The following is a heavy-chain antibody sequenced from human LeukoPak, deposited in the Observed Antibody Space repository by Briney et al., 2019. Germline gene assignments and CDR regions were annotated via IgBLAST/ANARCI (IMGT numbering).Heavy chain of an antibody. Sequence: ASVKVSCKVSGYTLTELSMHWVRQAPGKGLEWMGRFDPEDGETIYAQKFQGRVTITADESTSTAYMELSNLRSEDTAVYFCARVSYGDFQNYFDYWGQGTLVTVSS. CDR3: ARVSYGDFQNYFDY. CDR1: GYTLTELS. CDR2: FDPEDGET. D-gene: IGHD4-17*01. J-gene: IGHJ4*02. V-gene: IGHV1-24*01.